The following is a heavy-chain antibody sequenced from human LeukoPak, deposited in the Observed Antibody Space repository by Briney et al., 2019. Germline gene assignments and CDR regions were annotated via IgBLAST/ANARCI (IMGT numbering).Heavy chain of an antibody. CDR2: ISDSGTIT. CDR1: GFALSNLA. CDR3: AKDARRTDGWYFFDY. V-gene: IGHV3-23*01. D-gene: IGHD6-19*01. J-gene: IGHJ4*02. Sequence: GGSLRLSCAASGFALSNLAMGWVRQAPGKGLEWVSVISDSGTITYYADSVKGRFTISRDNSKNTLFLQMNSLRAEDTAVYYCAKDARRTDGWYFFDYWGQGTLVTVSS.